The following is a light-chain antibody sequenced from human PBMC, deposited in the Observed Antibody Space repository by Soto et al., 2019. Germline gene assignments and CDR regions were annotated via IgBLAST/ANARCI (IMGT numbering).Light chain of an antibody. CDR3: QQYYDFRT. V-gene: IGKV1-5*03. CDR1: QNIYTW. Sequence: DIQMTQSPSTLSASVGDRVTITCRASQNIYTWLAWYQQKPGKAPNVLIFKASNLETGVPSRFGGNGSGTEFSLTISSLQPDDFATYYCQQYYDFRTFGQGTKVEIK. J-gene: IGKJ1*01. CDR2: KAS.